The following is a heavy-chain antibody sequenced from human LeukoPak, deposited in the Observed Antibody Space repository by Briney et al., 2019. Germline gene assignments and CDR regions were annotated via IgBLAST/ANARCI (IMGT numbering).Heavy chain of an antibody. CDR3: ARNENSGWGYFDY. J-gene: IGHJ4*02. D-gene: IGHD5-12*01. CDR2: ISGSGGSI. V-gene: IGHV3-23*01. Sequence: GGSLRLSCAASGFTFSSYAMSWVRQAPGKGLEWVSVISGSGGSIYYADSVKGRFTISRDNSKNTLYLQMNSLRAEDTAVYYCARNENSGWGYFDYWGQGTLVTVSS. CDR1: GFTFSSYA.